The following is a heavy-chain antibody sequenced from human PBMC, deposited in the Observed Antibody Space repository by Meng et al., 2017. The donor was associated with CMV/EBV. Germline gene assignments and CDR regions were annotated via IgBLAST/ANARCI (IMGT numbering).Heavy chain of an antibody. CDR1: GGSFSGYY. D-gene: IGHD3-10*01. J-gene: IGHJ4*02. CDR2: INHSGST. CDR3: ARSPHKILFGELYFDT. Sequence: GSLRLSCAVYGGSFSGYYWSWIRQPPGKGLEWIGEINHSGSTNYNPSLKSRVTISVDTSKNQFSLKLSSVTAADTAVYYCARSPHKILFGELYFDTWGRGALVTVSS. V-gene: IGHV4-34*01.